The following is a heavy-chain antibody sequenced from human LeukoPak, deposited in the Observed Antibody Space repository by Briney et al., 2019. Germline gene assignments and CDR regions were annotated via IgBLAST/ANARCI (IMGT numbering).Heavy chain of an antibody. CDR3: ARGQLYNWNYEIRFAFDI. CDR2: INHSGST. J-gene: IGHJ3*02. D-gene: IGHD1-7*01. CDR1: GGSFSGYY. Sequence: PSETRSLTCAVYGGSFSGYYWSWIRQPPGKGLEWIGEINHSGSTNYNPSLKSRVTISVDTSKNQFSLKLSSVTAADTAVYYCARGQLYNWNYEIRFAFDIWGQGTMVTVSS. V-gene: IGHV4-34*01.